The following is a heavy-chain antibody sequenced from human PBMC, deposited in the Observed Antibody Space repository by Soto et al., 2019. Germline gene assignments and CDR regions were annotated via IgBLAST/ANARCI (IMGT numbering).Heavy chain of an antibody. J-gene: IGHJ5*02. CDR1: GFTFDDYA. D-gene: IGHD4-17*01. V-gene: IGHV3-9*01. CDR3: AKGDYGDLLHNWFDP. CDR2: ISWNSGSI. Sequence: EVQLVESGGGLVQPGRFLRLSCAASGFTFDDYAMHWVRQAPGKGLEWVSGISWNSGSIGYADSVKGRFTISRDNAKNSLYLQMNSLRAEDTALYYCAKGDYGDLLHNWFDPWGQGTLVTVSS.